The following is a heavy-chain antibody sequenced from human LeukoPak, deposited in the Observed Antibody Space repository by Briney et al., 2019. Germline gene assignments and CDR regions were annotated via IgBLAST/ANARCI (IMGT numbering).Heavy chain of an antibody. V-gene: IGHV3-21*01. D-gene: IGHD6-19*01. CDR2: ISSSSSYI. CDR1: GFTFSNYS. J-gene: IGHJ3*02. Sequence: GGSLRLSCAASGFTFSNYSMNWVRQAPGKGLEWVSSISSSSSYIYYADSVKGRFTISRDNAKNSLYLQMNSLRAEDTAVYYCARDSSGWYEAFDIWGQGTMVTVSS. CDR3: ARDSSGWYEAFDI.